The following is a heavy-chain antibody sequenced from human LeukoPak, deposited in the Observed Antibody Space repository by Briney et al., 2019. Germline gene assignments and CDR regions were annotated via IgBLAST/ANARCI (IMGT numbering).Heavy chain of an antibody. CDR1: GDSINSNNW. D-gene: IGHD2-2*02. CDR3: ARMGWEDIVVVPAAIQGAFDI. J-gene: IGHJ3*02. V-gene: IGHV4-4*02. Sequence: PSGTLSLTCAVSGDSINSNNWWSWVRQPPGKGLEWIGEIHHGGSTYYNPSLKSRVTISVDTSKNQFSLKLSSVTAADTAVYYCARMGWEDIVVVPAAIQGAFDIWGQGTMVTVSS. CDR2: IHHGGST.